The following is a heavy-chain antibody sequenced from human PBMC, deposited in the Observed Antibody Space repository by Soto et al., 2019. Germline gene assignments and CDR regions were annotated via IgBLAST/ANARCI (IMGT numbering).Heavy chain of an antibody. V-gene: IGHV4-61*01. CDR2: IYYSGST. Sequence: SETLSLTCTVSGGSVSSGSYYWSWIRQPPGKGLEWIGYIYYSGSTNYNPSLKSRVTISVDTSKNQFSLKLSSVTAADTAVYCCARDRIAARPQYYYYGMDVWGQGTTVTVSS. J-gene: IGHJ6*02. D-gene: IGHD6-6*01. CDR1: GGSVSSGSYY. CDR3: ARDRIAARPQYYYYGMDV.